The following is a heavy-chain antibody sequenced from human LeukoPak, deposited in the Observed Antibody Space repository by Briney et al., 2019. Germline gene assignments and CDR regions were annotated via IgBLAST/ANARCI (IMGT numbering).Heavy chain of an antibody. D-gene: IGHD3-16*01. CDR3: ARDPYDYVWGSFQH. Sequence: SVKVSCKASGYTFTSYGISWVRQAPGQGLEWMGGIIPIFGTANYAQKFQGRVTITADKSTSTAYMELSSLRSEDTAVYYCARDPYDYVWGSFQHWGQGTLVTVSS. J-gene: IGHJ1*01. CDR1: GYTFTSYG. V-gene: IGHV1-69*06. CDR2: IIPIFGTA.